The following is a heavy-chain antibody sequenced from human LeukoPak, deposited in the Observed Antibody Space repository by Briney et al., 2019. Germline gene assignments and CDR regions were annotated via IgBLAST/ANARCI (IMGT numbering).Heavy chain of an antibody. D-gene: IGHD2-15*01. CDR2: ISSSSSYI. CDR3: ARAQHELLRAFDI. CDR1: GFTFSSYS. Sequence: GGSLRLSCAASGFTFSSYSMNWVGQAPGKGLEWVSSISSSSSYIYYADSVKGRFTISRDNAKNSLYLQMNSLRAEDTAVYYCARAQHELLRAFDIWGQGTMVTVSS. V-gene: IGHV3-21*01. J-gene: IGHJ3*02.